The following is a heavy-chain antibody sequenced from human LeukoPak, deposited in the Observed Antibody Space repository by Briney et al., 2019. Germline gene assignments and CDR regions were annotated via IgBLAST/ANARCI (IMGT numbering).Heavy chain of an antibody. J-gene: IGHJ4*02. CDR2: ISAYNGNT. CDR3: ARDPPVASSGWYPFDY. D-gene: IGHD6-19*01. V-gene: IGHV1-18*01. Sequence: ASVKVSCKASGYTFTSYGISWVRQAPGQGLEWMGWISAYNGNTNYAQKLQGRVTMTTDTSTSTAYMELRSPRSDDTAVYYCARDPPVASSGWYPFDYWGQGTLVTVSS. CDR1: GYTFTSYG.